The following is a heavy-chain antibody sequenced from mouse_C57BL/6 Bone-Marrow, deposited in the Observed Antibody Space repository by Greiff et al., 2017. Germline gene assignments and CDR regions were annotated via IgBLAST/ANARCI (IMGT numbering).Heavy chain of an antibody. CDR3: ARHRLRPLMDY. CDR1: GFTFSDYG. J-gene: IGHJ4*01. CDR2: ISSGSSTI. D-gene: IGHD1-2*01. V-gene: IGHV5-17*01. Sequence: EVQLQEPGGGLVKPGGSLKLSCAASGFTFSDYGMHWVRQAPEKGLEWVAYISSGSSTIYYADTVKGRFTISRDNAKNTLFLQMTRLRSEDTAMYYCARHRLRPLMDYWGQGTSVTVSS.